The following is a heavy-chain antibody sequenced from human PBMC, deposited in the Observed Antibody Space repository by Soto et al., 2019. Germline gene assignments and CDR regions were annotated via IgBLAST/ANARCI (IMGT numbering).Heavy chain of an antibody. CDR2: ISAYNGNT. CDR1: GYTFTSYG. D-gene: IGHD4-17*01. J-gene: IGHJ5*02. CDR3: ARDAPRWTRLRFDP. V-gene: IGHV1-18*01. Sequence: GASVKVSCKASGYTFTSYGISWVRQAPGQGLEWMGWISAYNGNTNYAQKLQGRVTMTTDTSTSTAYMELRSLRSDDTAVYYCARDAPRWTRLRFDPWGQGTLVTVSS.